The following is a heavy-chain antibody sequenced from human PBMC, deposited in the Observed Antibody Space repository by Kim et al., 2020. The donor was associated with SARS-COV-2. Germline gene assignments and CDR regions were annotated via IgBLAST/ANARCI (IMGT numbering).Heavy chain of an antibody. CDR1: GLTINSYW. J-gene: IGHJ4*02. CDR2: IKQDGSEK. Sequence: GGSLRLSCAASGLTINSYWMNWVRQAPGKGMERVAHIKQDGSEKYYVDSVKGRFTIPRDNAENSLYLQMNSLRVEDTAVYYCVRSLDYWGQGTLVTVSS. V-gene: IGHV3-7*01. CDR3: VRSLDY.